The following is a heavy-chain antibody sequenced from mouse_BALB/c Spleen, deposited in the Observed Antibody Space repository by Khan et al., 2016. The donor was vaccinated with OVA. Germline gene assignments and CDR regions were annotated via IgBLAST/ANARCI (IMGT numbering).Heavy chain of an antibody. CDR2: ISSGGTYT. V-gene: IGHV5-9-3*01. J-gene: IGHJ1*01. CDR3: ARPPIATEVAKSSWFVDV. D-gene: IGHD1-1*01. Sequence: EVELVESGGGLVKPGGSLKLSCAASGFTFSSYAMSWVRQTPEKRLEWVATISSGGTYTYYPDSVKGRFTISSDNAKNTLYLQMNSLRSEDTAMYYCARPPIATEVAKSSWFVDVWGQGTTVTVST. CDR1: GFTFSSYA.